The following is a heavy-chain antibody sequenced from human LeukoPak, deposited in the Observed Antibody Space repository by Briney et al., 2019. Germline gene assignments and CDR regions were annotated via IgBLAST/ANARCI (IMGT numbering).Heavy chain of an antibody. CDR1: GFTFSSSW. J-gene: IGHJ4*02. CDR3: AREDYSSGWYRPFDY. D-gene: IGHD6-19*01. Sequence: GGSLRLSCAASGFTFSSSWMHWVRQAPGKGLIWVSRVNGDGTGTIYADSVKGRFTISRDNAKNTLYLQMNSLRAEDTAVYYCAREDYSSGWYRPFDYWGQGTLVTVSS. V-gene: IGHV3-74*01. CDR2: VNGDGTGT.